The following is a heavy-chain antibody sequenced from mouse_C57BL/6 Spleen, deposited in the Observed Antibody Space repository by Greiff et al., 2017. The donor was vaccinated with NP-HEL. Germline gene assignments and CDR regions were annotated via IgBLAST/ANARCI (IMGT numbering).Heavy chain of an antibody. Sequence: QVQLQQSGPELVKPGASVKLSCKASGYTFTSYDINWVKQRPGQGLEWIGWIYPRDGSTKYNEKFKGKATLTVDTSSSTAYMELHSLTSEDSAVYFCAKSNWDYAMDYWGQGTSVTVSS. D-gene: IGHD4-1*01. CDR2: IYPRDGST. V-gene: IGHV1-85*01. CDR3: AKSNWDYAMDY. CDR1: GYTFTSYD. J-gene: IGHJ4*01.